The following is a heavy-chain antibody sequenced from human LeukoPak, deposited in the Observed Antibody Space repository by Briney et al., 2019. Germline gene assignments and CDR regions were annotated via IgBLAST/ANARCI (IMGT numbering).Heavy chain of an antibody. Sequence: GGSLRLSCAASGFTFSSYEMHWVRQAPGKGLEWVSFIRYVGINKYYADSVKGRFTISRDNAKNSLYLQMNSLRAEDTAVYYCARDIPYYYGSGSYPDYWGQGTLVTVSS. J-gene: IGHJ4*02. CDR2: IRYVGINK. CDR3: ARDIPYYYGSGSYPDY. D-gene: IGHD3-10*01. CDR1: GFTFSSYE. V-gene: IGHV3-30*02.